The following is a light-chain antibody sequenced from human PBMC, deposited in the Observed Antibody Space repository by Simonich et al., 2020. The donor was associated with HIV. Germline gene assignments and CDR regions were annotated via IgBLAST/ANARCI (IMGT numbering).Light chain of an antibody. J-gene: IGKJ2*01. V-gene: IGKV1-13*02. CDR2: DAS. CDR3: QQANTFPYT. CDR1: QGISSA. Sequence: AIQLTQSQSSLSASVGDRVTITCRASQGISSALAWYQQKPGKDPKLLIFDASSLESGVPSRFSGSGSGTDFTLTISSLQPEDFAIYYCQQANTFPYTFGQGTKLEI.